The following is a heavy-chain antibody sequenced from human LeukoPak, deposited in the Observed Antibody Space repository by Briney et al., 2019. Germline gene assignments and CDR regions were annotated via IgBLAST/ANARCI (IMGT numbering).Heavy chain of an antibody. V-gene: IGHV3-30*02. D-gene: IGHD3-10*01. CDR1: GLTFRTYA. J-gene: IGHJ5*02. CDR3: AKDLMGDRWFGES. Sequence: GGSLRLSCAASGLTFRTYAMSWVRQAPGKGLEWVAFIRYDGNDKFYADSVKGRFTISRDTSKNTLYLQMNSLRTEDTAVYYCAKDLMGDRWFGESWGQGTLVTVSS. CDR2: IRYDGNDK.